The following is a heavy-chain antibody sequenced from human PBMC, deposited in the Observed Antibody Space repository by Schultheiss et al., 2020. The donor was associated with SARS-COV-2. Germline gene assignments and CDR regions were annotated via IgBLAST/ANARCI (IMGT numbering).Heavy chain of an antibody. Sequence: ASVKVSCKASGYTFTSYDISWVRQATGQGLEWMGWMNPNSGNTGYAQKLQGRVTMTTDTSTSTAYMELRSLRSDDTAVYYCATSTLYCSGGSCYSGTHFDYWGQGTLVTVSS. J-gene: IGHJ4*02. D-gene: IGHD2-15*01. CDR2: MNPNSGNT. CDR1: GYTFTSYD. CDR3: ATSTLYCSGGSCYSGTHFDY. V-gene: IGHV1-8*01.